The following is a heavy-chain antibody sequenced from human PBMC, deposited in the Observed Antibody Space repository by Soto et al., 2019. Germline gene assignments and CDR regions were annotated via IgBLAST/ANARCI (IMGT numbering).Heavy chain of an antibody. J-gene: IGHJ5*02. Sequence: ASVRVSCKASGYTFTSYGISWVRQAPGQGLEWMGWISAYNGNTNYAQKLQGRVTMTTDTSTSTAYMELRSLRSGDTAVYYCARDGTYYDFWSGYKKGWFDPWGQGTLVTVSS. V-gene: IGHV1-18*01. CDR1: GYTFTSYG. CDR2: ISAYNGNT. D-gene: IGHD3-3*01. CDR3: ARDGTYYDFWSGYKKGWFDP.